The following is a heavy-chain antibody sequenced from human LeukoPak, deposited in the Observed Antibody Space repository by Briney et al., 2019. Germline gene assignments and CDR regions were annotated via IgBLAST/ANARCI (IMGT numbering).Heavy chain of an antibody. CDR2: INPNSGGT. CDR1: GYTFTGYY. CDR3: ARGLNDFWSGYHY. V-gene: IGHV1-2*02. D-gene: IGHD3-3*01. Sequence: GVSVKVSCKASGYTFTGYYMHWVRQAPGQGLEWMGWINPNSGGTNYAQKFQGRVTMTRDTSISTAYMELSRLRSDDTAVYYCARGLNDFWSGYHYWGQGTLVTVSS. J-gene: IGHJ4*02.